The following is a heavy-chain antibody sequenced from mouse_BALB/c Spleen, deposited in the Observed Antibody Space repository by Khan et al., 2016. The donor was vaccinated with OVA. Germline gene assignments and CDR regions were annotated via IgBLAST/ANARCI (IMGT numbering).Heavy chain of an antibody. J-gene: IGHJ4*01. CDR3: ARSSYPDAMDY. CDR2: IWSDGTT. V-gene: IGHV2-6*02. Sequence: QVQLKESGPGLVAPSQSLSITCTVSGFSLTDFGVHWVRQPPGKGLEWLVLIWSDGTTTYNSALESRLSISKDTSKSQVFLKMNSLQTDDTAMYSCARSSYPDAMDYWGQGTSVTVSS. CDR1: GFSLTDFG.